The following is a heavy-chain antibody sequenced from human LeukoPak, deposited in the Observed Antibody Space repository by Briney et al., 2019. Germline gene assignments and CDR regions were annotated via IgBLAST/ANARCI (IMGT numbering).Heavy chain of an antibody. CDR3: AIRKYYDILTGYRKIPTSGFDP. CDR2: INHSGST. Sequence: PSETLSLTCAVYDGSFSYYYWSWIRQPPGKTLEWIGEINHSGSTNYNPSLKSRVTISVDTSKNQFSLKLSSVTAADTAVYYCAIRKYYDILTGYRKIPTSGFDPWGQGTLVTVSS. CDR1: DGSFSYYY. J-gene: IGHJ5*02. D-gene: IGHD3-9*01. V-gene: IGHV4-34*01.